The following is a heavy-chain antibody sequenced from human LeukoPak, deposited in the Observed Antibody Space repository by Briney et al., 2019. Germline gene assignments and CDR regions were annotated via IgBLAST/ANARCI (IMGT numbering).Heavy chain of an antibody. CDR3: ARGSPNYFDY. J-gene: IGHJ4*02. CDR1: GFTFSSYS. V-gene: IGHV3-21*01. Sequence: EGSLRLSCAASGFTFSSYSMNWVRQAPGKGLEWVSSISSSSSYVYYADSVKGRFTISRDNAKNSLYLQMNSLRAEDTAVYYWARGSPNYFDYWGQGTLVTVSS. CDR2: ISSSSSYV.